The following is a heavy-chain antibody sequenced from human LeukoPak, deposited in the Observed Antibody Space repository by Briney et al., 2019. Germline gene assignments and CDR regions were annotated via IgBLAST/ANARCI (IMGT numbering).Heavy chain of an antibody. CDR1: GFTFSSYS. D-gene: IGHD2-2*01. J-gene: IGHJ4*02. CDR2: ISSSISTI. CDR3: ARAPLVGELTDY. V-gene: IGHV3-48*04. Sequence: GGSLRLSCAASGFTFSSYSMSWVRQAPGKGLEWVSYISSSISTIYYSDSVKGRFTISRDNAKNSLYLQMNSLRAEDTAVYYCARAPLVGELTDYWGQGTLVTVSS.